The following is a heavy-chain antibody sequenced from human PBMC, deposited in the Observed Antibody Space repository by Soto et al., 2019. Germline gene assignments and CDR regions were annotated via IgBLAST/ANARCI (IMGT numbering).Heavy chain of an antibody. V-gene: IGHV3-48*02. CDR3: ARPGSGSYSGMDV. CDR2: ISSSSSSR. CDR1: GFTFSNYG. J-gene: IGHJ6*02. Sequence: GGSLRLSCAASGFTFSNYGMHWVRQAPGKGLEWVSYISSSSSSRYYADSVKGRFTISRDNAKNSLFLQMNSLRDEDTAVYYCARPGSGSYSGMDVWGQGTTVTVSS. D-gene: IGHD3-10*01.